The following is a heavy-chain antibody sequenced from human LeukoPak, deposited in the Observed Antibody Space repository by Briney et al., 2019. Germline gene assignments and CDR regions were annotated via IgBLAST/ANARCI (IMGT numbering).Heavy chain of an antibody. J-gene: IGHJ3*02. CDR3: AREGRTYYDSSGYPGAFDI. Sequence: KPSETLSLTCTVSGGSISSYYWSRIRQPPGKGLEWIGYIYYSGSTNYNPSLKSRVTISVDTSKNQFSLKLSSVTAADTAVYYCAREGRTYYDSSGYPGAFDIWGQGTMVTVSS. CDR2: IYYSGST. CDR1: GGSISSYY. D-gene: IGHD3-22*01. V-gene: IGHV4-59*01.